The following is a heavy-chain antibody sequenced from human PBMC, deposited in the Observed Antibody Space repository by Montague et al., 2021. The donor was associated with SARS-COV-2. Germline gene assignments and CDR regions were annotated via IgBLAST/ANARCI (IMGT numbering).Heavy chain of an antibody. CDR3: ASSGGYYYYYQGVDV. V-gene: IGHV4-61*01. CDR1: GGSVSSATYY. J-gene: IGHJ6*02. Sequence: SETLSLTCTVSGGSVSSATYYWSWIRQPPGKGLEWIGYINYSGSTSYNPSLNSRVTISVDISKNHFSLKLPSVTAADTAVYYCASSGGYYYYYQGVDVWGQGTKVTVSS. D-gene: IGHD3-10*01. CDR2: INYSGST.